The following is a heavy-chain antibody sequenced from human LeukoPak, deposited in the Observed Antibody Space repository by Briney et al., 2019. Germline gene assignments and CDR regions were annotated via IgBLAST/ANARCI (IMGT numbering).Heavy chain of an antibody. V-gene: IGHV3-48*01. CDR2: ISSSSGAI. CDR1: GFTFSRYN. D-gene: IGHD3-22*01. CDR3: ARENYDSSGYPAGYFDY. Sequence: GGSLGLSCAASGFTFSRYNMNWVRQAPGKGLEWVSYISSSSGAIYYADSVKGRFTISRDNAKNSLYLQMNSLRAEDTAVYYCARENYDSSGYPAGYFDYWGQGTLVTVSS. J-gene: IGHJ4*02.